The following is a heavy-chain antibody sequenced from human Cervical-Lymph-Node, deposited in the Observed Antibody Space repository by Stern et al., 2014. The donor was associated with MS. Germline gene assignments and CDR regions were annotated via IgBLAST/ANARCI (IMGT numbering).Heavy chain of an antibody. V-gene: IGHV2-5*02. CDR2: IYWDDQK. CDR1: GFSLSTNGLG. CDR3: AHRTAGPFDY. Sequence: QVTLKESGPALVKPTQTLTLTCTFSGFSLSTNGLGVGWLPQPPGEALEWLAYIYWDDQKRYSPSLKSRLTITKDTSKNQVVLTLTNVDPVDTATYYCAHRTAGPFDYWGQGTLVTVSS. J-gene: IGHJ4*02.